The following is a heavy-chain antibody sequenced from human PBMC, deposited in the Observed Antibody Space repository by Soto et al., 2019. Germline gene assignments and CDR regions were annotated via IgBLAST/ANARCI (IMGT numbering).Heavy chain of an antibody. V-gene: IGHV5-51*01. CDR2: IYPGDSDT. CDR1: GYAFTSYW. J-gene: IGHJ4*01. D-gene: IGHD3-10*01. Sequence: PGESLKISCTGSGYAFTSYWIAWVRQMPGKGLEWMGIIYPGDSDTRYSPSFQGQVTISADKSITTAYLQWSSLKASDTAMYYCARDSGYGSGASVNHYLDYWGHGTLVTVSS. CDR3: ARDSGYGSGASVNHYLDY.